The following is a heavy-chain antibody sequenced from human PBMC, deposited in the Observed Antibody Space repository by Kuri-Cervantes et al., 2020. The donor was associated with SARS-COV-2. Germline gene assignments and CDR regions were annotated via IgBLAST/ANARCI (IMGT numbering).Heavy chain of an antibody. Sequence: GESLKISCAASGFTFSSYAMHWVRQAPGKGLEWVAVISYDGSNKYYADSVKGRFTISRDNSKNTLYLQMNSLSAEDTAVYYCAREYDFWRTFDYWGQGTLVTVSS. V-gene: IGHV3-30-3*01. CDR2: ISYDGSNK. CDR1: GFTFSSYA. CDR3: AREYDFWRTFDY. J-gene: IGHJ4*02. D-gene: IGHD3-3*01.